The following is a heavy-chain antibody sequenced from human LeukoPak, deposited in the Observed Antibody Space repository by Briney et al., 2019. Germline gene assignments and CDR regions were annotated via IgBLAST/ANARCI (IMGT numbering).Heavy chain of an antibody. CDR3: ARCDYDTTINPNWFDP. CDR2: MKPNSGDT. Sequence: ARVKVSCKASGYSFTNYDINWVRQAPGQGLEWMGWMKPNSGDTGYAQKFQGRVTFSRNTSISTAYMELTNLRSEDTAVYYCARCDYDTTINPNWFDPWGQGTLVTVSS. V-gene: IGHV1-8*03. J-gene: IGHJ5*02. D-gene: IGHD3-22*01. CDR1: GYSFTNYD.